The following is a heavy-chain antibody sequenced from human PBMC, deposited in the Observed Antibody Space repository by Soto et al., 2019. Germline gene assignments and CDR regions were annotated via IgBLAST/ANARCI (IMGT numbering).Heavy chain of an antibody. Sequence: QVQLVQSGAGVKKPGSSVKVACKASGGTFSRYTITWVRQAPGQGLEWMGRIIPMFGTVSYAQKFQGRVTITADESTSTAYMELTSLRSEYTAVYYCARVKVGEFVPSAPSLYGMDVWGQGTTVTVSS. V-gene: IGHV1-69*18. CDR1: GGTFSRYT. J-gene: IGHJ6*02. CDR2: IIPMFGTV. D-gene: IGHD3-16*01. CDR3: ARVKVGEFVPSAPSLYGMDV.